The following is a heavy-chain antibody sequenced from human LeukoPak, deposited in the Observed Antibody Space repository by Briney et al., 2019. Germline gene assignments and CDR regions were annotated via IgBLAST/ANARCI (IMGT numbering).Heavy chain of an antibody. CDR1: GYSFTSYW. CDR3: ARHEGSGLELDY. D-gene: IGHD6-19*01. CDR2: IYPGDSDT. Sequence: GASLQISCQGSGYSFTSYWIGWVRQLPAKGLEWMGIIYPGDSDTRYSPSFQGQVTISADKSISTAYLQWSSLKASDTAMYYCARHEGSGLELDYWGQGTLVTVSS. V-gene: IGHV5-51*01. J-gene: IGHJ4*02.